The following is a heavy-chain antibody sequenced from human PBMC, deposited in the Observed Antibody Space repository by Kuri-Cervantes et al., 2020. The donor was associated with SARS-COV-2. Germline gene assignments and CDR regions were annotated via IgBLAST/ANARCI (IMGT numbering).Heavy chain of an antibody. CDR3: VGHGSSSI. CDR2: IKQDGSEK. V-gene: IGHV3-7*03. Sequence: GESLKISCAASGFTFSSYWMSWVRQAPGKGLEWVANIKQDGSEKYYVDSVKGRFTTSRDDSKNTLYVHMNNLRVDDTAVYYCVGHGSSSIWGQGTLVTVSS. CDR1: GFTFSSYW. D-gene: IGHD6-13*01. J-gene: IGHJ4*02.